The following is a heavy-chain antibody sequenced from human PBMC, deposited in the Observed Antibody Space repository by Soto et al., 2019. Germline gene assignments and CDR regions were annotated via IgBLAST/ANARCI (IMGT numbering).Heavy chain of an antibody. D-gene: IGHD5-12*01. CDR2: INTDNGNT. J-gene: IGHJ4*02. CDR3: ARDLVPGYTGFSDY. V-gene: IGHV1-18*01. CDR1: GYTFTNSG. Sequence: SVKVSCKASGYTFTNSGIIWVRQAPGQGLEWLGWINTDNGNTNYAQHLQGRVTLTTDTSSTTAYMELRSLTSDDTAVYYCARDLVPGYTGFSDYWGQGTLVTVSS.